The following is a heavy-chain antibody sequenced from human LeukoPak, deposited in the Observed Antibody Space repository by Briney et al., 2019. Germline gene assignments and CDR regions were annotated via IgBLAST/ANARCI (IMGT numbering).Heavy chain of an antibody. CDR1: GFTFDDYA. J-gene: IGHJ5*02. V-gene: IGHV3-9*01. CDR3: ARPSVGFDP. Sequence: GGSLRLSCAASGFTFDDYAMHWVRQAPGKGLEWVSGISWNSGSIGYADSVKGRFTISRDNAKNSLHLQMSSLRAEDTALYYCARPSVGFDPWGQGTLVTVSS. CDR2: ISWNSGSI.